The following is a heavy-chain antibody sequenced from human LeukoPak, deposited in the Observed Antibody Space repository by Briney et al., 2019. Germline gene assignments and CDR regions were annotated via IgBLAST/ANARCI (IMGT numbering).Heavy chain of an antibody. Sequence: GGSLRLSCAASGFTFSTYWMHWVRQAPGKGLLWVSRINGDGSATVYADSVKGRFTISRDNAKNTLYLQMSSLRAEDTAVYHCASDSPYYGMDVWGQGTTVTVSS. CDR3: ASDSPYYGMDV. CDR2: INGDGSAT. J-gene: IGHJ6*02. CDR1: GFTFSTYW. V-gene: IGHV3-74*01.